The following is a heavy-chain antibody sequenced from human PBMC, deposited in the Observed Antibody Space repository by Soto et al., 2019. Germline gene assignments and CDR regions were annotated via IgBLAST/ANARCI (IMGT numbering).Heavy chain of an antibody. CDR3: ARHGGDDGGKYFHH. CDR1: GASVSSYY. J-gene: IGHJ1*01. V-gene: IGHV4-34*01. CDR2: INYSGNI. D-gene: IGHD2-21*02. Sequence: QVQLQQGGAGLLKPSETLSLNCSVYGASVSSYYWSWIRQPPGKGLEWIGQINYSGNINYNPSLKGRATISVDASTNHSYLKVRSVTAADTAVYYCARHGGDDGGKYFHHWGQGTLVTVSS.